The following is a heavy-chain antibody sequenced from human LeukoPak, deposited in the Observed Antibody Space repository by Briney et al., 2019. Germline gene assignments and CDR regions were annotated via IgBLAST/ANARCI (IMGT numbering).Heavy chain of an antibody. CDR3: AKDIREYSSSSGRSYFDY. CDR2: ISWNSGSI. Sequence: GGSLRLSCAGSGFTFDDYAMHWVRQAPGKGLEWVSGISWNSGSIGYADSVKGRFTISRDNAKNSLYLQMNSLRAEDTALYYCAKDIREYSSSSGRSYFDYWGQGTLVTVSS. CDR1: GFTFDDYA. V-gene: IGHV3-9*01. J-gene: IGHJ4*02. D-gene: IGHD6-6*01.